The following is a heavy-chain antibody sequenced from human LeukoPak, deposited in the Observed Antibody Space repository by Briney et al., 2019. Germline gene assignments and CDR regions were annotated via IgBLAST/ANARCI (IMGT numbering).Heavy chain of an antibody. CDR2: MYHSGST. Sequence: SETLSLTCAVSGYSISSGYYWGWIRQPPGQGLEWIGSMYHSGSTYYNPSLKSQVTISVDTSKNQFSLKLSSVTAADTAVYYCARRLDSYSFDYWGQGTLVTVSS. D-gene: IGHD2-21*02. J-gene: IGHJ4*02. CDR1: GYSISSGYY. CDR3: ARRLDSYSFDY. V-gene: IGHV4-38-2*01.